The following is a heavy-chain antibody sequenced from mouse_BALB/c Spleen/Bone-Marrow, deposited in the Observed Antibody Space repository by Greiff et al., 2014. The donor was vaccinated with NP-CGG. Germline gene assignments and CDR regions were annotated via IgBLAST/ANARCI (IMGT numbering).Heavy chain of an antibody. CDR1: GYTFTSYY. J-gene: IGHJ3*01. V-gene: IGHV1S56*01. D-gene: IGHD2-14*01. CDR3: ARGGYDGAWFAY. CDR2: IYPGSVNT. Sequence: QVQLQQSGPELVKPGASVRISCKASGYTFTSYYIHWVKQRPGQGLEWIGWIYPGSVNTNYNEKFKGKATLTADKSSSTAYMQLSSLTSEDSAVYFCARGGYDGAWFAYWGQGTLVTVSA.